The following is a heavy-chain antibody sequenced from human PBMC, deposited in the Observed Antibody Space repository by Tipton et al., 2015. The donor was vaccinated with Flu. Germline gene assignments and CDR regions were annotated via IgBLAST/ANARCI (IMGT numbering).Heavy chain of an antibody. CDR2: IYTTGSV. J-gene: IGHJ4*02. CDR3: ARSPSYSGSGIYPYYFDD. V-gene: IGHV4-4*07. Sequence: TLSLTCTVSGGSISSYYWSWIRQPAGKGLEWIGRIYTTGSVNYNPSLRGRVTIAGDTSRNHFSLQLTPVTAADTAVYFCARSPSYSGSGIYPYYFDDWGQGTLVTVAS. D-gene: IGHD3-10*01. CDR1: GGSISSYY.